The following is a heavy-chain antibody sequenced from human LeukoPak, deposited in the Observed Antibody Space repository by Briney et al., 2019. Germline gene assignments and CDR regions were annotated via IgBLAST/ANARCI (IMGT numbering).Heavy chain of an antibody. V-gene: IGHV1-2*02. CDR1: GYTFTGYY. J-gene: IGHJ5*02. CDR3: ARALGYNWRLRNGFDP. Sequence: ASVKVSCKASGYTFTGYYMHWVRQAPGQGLEWMGWINPNSGGTNYAQKFQGRVTMTRDTSISTAYMELSRLRSDDTAVYYCARALGYNWRLRNGFDPWGQGTLVTVSP. CDR2: INPNSGGT. D-gene: IGHD1-1*01.